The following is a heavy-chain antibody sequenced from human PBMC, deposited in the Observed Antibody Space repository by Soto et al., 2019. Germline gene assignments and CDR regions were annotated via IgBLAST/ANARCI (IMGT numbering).Heavy chain of an antibody. D-gene: IGHD2-15*01. Sequence: HPGGSLRLSCAASGFTFSSYAMHWVRQAPGKGLEWVAVISYDGSNKYYADSVKGRFTISRDNSKNTLYLQMNSLRAEDTAVYYCARGIAQGDVAFDIWGQGTMVTVSS. J-gene: IGHJ3*02. V-gene: IGHV3-30-3*01. CDR2: ISYDGSNK. CDR1: GFTFSSYA. CDR3: ARGIAQGDVAFDI.